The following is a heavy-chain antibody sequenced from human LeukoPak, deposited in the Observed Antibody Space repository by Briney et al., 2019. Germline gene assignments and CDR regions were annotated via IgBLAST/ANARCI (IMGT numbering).Heavy chain of an antibody. J-gene: IGHJ4*02. Sequence: PGGSLRLSCSASGFTVSSNYVSWVRQAPGKGLEWVSVIYSGGRTYYADSVRGRFTISRDNSKNTLYLQMNSLRAEDTAVYYCAKARGEQNGGSNYWGQGTQVIVSS. V-gene: IGHV3-53*01. CDR1: GFTVSSNY. CDR3: AKARGEQNGGSNY. D-gene: IGHD2-15*01. CDR2: IYSGGRT.